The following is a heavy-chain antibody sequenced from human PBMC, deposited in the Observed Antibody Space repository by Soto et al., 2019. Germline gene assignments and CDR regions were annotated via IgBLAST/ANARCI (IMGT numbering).Heavy chain of an antibody. D-gene: IGHD3-3*01. CDR2: INHSGST. CDR1: GGSFSGYY. CDR3: ARCPLGEWSSFDY. V-gene: IGHV4-34*01. Sequence: QVQLQQWGAGLLKPSETLSLTCAVYGGSFSGYYWSWIRQPPGKGLEWIGEINHSGSTNYNPSLKSRVTISVDTSKNQFSLKLSSVTAADTAVYYCARCPLGEWSSFDYWGQGTLVTVSS. J-gene: IGHJ4*02.